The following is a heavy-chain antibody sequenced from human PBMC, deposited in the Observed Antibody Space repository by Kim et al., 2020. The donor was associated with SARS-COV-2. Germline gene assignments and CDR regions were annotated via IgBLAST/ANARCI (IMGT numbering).Heavy chain of an antibody. Sequence: GGSLRLSCAASGFTFSSYSMNWVRQAPGKGLEWVSSISSSSYIYYADSVKDRFTISRDNAKNSLYLQMNSLRAEDTAVYYCARDPNYGDPRRWGQGTLVTVSS. D-gene: IGHD4-17*01. V-gene: IGHV3-21*01. CDR3: ARDPNYGDPRR. J-gene: IGHJ4*02. CDR1: GFTFSSYS. CDR2: ISSSSYI.